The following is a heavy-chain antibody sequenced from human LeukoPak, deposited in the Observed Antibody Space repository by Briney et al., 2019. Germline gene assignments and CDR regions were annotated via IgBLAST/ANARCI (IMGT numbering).Heavy chain of an antibody. V-gene: IGHV4-59*11. CDR2: IYYSDST. CDR1: GGSISNHF. J-gene: IGHJ3*02. D-gene: IGHD6-19*01. Sequence: SETLSLTCTVSGGSISNHFWSWIRQPPGKGLECIGYIYYSDSTNYNPSLKSRVTVSVDTSKNQFSLKLSSVTAADTAVYYCARAPYSSGWYNDVGAFDIWGQGTMVTVSS. CDR3: ARAPYSSGWYNDVGAFDI.